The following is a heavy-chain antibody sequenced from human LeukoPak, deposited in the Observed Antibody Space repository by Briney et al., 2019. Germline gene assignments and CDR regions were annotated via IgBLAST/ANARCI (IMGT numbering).Heavy chain of an antibody. D-gene: IGHD3-10*01. CDR2: IYPNSGGT. Sequence: GASVKVSCKASGYIFTGYYMHWVRQAPGQGPEWMGWIYPNSGGTNYAQKFQGRVTMTRDTSISTAYMELTGLKSDDTAVYYCARYLVRGVINDAFDIWDQGTMVTVSS. V-gene: IGHV1-2*02. CDR1: GYIFTGYY. J-gene: IGHJ3*02. CDR3: ARYLVRGVINDAFDI.